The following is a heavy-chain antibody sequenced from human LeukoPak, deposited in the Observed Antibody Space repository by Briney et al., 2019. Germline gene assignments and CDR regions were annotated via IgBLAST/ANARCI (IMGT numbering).Heavy chain of an antibody. CDR3: AKDYSGSYYGYFQH. J-gene: IGHJ1*01. Sequence: GGSLRLSCAASGLTFSSYAMSWVRQAPGKGLEWVSAISGSGGSTYYADSVKGRFTISRDNSKNTLYLQMNSLRAEDTAVYYCAKDYSGSYYGYFQHWGQGTLVTVSS. V-gene: IGHV3-23*01. CDR2: ISGSGGST. D-gene: IGHD1-26*01. CDR1: GLTFSSYA.